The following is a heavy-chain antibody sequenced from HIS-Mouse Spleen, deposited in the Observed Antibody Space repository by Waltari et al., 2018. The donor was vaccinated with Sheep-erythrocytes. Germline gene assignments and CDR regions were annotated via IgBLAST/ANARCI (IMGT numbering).Heavy chain of an antibody. J-gene: IGHJ4*02. CDR1: GFTFSSYA. CDR2: ISCSGGST. Sequence: SGFTFSSYAMSWVSQAPGKGLEWVSAISCSGGSTYYADSVKGRFTISRDNPKNTLYLKMNSLRAEDTAVYYCAKWIKLGREGYFDYWGQGTLVTVSS. CDR3: AKWIKLGREGYFDY. D-gene: IGHD7-27*01. V-gene: IGHV3-23*01.